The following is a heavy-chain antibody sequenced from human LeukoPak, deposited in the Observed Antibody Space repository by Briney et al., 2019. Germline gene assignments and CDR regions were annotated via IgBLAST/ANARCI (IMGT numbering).Heavy chain of an antibody. D-gene: IGHD2-21*02. Sequence: GGSLRLSCAASGFTFSSYGMHWVRQAPGKGLEWVAVISYDGSNKYYADSVKGRFTISRDNPKNTLYLQMNSLRAEDTAVYYCATVVTAAYQFDYWGQGTLVTVSS. J-gene: IGHJ4*02. CDR2: ISYDGSNK. CDR1: GFTFSSYG. CDR3: ATVVTAAYQFDY. V-gene: IGHV3-30*03.